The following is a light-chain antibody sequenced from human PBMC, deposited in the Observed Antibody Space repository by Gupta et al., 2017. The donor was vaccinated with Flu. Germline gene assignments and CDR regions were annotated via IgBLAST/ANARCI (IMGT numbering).Light chain of an antibody. CDR2: DAS. V-gene: IGKV3-15*01. CDR1: QKVGVD. J-gene: IGKJ5*01. CDR3: QQGNTWPFT. Sequence: PATLSGSPREGATLSCRASQKVGVDLACYQQNPGQPPRPLIYDASCRATGVPARFSDSASGTDFTLTIRILHSEDFAVYCCQQGNTWPFTFGQGTQVDIK.